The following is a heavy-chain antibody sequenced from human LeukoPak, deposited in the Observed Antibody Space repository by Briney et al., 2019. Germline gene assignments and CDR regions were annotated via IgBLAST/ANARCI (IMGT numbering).Heavy chain of an antibody. V-gene: IGHV1-69*13. CDR1: GGTFSIYA. CDR2: IIPIFGTA. CDR3: ARDHYGEPNNWFDP. D-gene: IGHD4-17*01. J-gene: IGHJ5*02. Sequence: EASVKVSCTASGGTFSIYAISWVRQAPGQGLEWMGGIIPIFGTANYAQKFQGRVTITADESTSTAYMELSSLRSEDTAVYYRARDHYGEPNNWFDPWGQGTLVTVSS.